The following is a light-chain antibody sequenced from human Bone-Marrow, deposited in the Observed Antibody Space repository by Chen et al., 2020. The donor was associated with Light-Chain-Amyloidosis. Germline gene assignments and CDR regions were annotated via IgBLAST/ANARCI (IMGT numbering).Light chain of an antibody. Sequence: SALTQPASVSGSPGQSITISCTGTSSDVGGDNHVSWYQQHPDKAPKLMIYEVTNRPSWVPDRGAGSQSDNTASLTISGLQTEDEADYFCSSYTITNTLVFGSGTRVTVL. J-gene: IGLJ1*01. V-gene: IGLV2-14*01. CDR2: EVT. CDR1: SSDVGGDNH. CDR3: SSYTITNTLV.